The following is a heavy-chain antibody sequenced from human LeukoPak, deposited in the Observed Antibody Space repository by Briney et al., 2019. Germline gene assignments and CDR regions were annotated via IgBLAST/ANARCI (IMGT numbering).Heavy chain of an antibody. J-gene: IGHJ6*04. CDR3: AELGITMIGGA. CDR2: ISSSGSTI. CDR1: GFTFSSYS. D-gene: IGHD3-10*02. Sequence: TGGTLRLSCAASGFTFSSYSMNWVRQAPGKGLEWVSYISSSGSTIYYADSVKGRFTISRDNAKNSLYLQMNSLRAEDTAVYYCAELGITMIGGAWGKGTTVTISS. V-gene: IGHV3-48*04.